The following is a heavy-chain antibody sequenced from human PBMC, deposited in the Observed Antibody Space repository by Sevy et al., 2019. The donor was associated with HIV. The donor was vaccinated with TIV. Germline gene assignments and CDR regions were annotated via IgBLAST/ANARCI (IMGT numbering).Heavy chain of an antibody. Sequence: GGSLRLSCAASVFTFSSYATNWVRQAPGKGLEWVSTISGSSGSTYYGDSVKGRFTISRDNSKNTVYLQMSSLRAEDTALYYCAKDRYDGSGYYPEGAFDIWGQGTKVTVSS. CDR1: VFTFSSYA. CDR3: AKDRYDGSGYYPEGAFDI. V-gene: IGHV3-23*01. J-gene: IGHJ3*02. D-gene: IGHD3-22*01. CDR2: ISGSSGST.